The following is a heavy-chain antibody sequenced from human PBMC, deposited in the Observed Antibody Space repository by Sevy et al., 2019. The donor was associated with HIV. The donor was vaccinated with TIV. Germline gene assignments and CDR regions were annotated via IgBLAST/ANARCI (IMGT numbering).Heavy chain of an antibody. CDR2: ISYDGSNK. J-gene: IGHJ4*02. V-gene: IGHV3-30-3*01. CDR1: GFTFSSYA. CDR3: AREGVVDTAISYYFDY. D-gene: IGHD5-18*01. Sequence: GGSLRLSCAASGFTFSSYAMHWVRQAPGKGLEWVAVISYDGSNKYYADSVKGRFTISRDNSKNTLYLQMNSLRAEDTAVYYCAREGVVDTAISYYFDYWGPGTLVTVSS.